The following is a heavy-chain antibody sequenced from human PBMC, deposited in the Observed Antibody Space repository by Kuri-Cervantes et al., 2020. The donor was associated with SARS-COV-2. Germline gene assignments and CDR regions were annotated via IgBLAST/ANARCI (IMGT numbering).Heavy chain of an antibody. CDR1: GFTFSSYW. Sequence: GGSLRLSCAASGFTFSSYWMSWVRQAPGKGLEWVANIKQDGSEKYYVDSVKGRFTISRDNAKSSLYLQMNSLRAEDTAVYYCARGGLLWFGELLYDYWGQGTLVTVSS. J-gene: IGHJ4*02. V-gene: IGHV3-7*01. CDR2: IKQDGSEK. CDR3: ARGGLLWFGELLYDY. D-gene: IGHD3-10*01.